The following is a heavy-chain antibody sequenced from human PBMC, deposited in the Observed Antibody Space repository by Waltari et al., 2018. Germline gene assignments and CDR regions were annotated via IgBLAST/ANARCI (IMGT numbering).Heavy chain of an antibody. J-gene: IGHJ4*02. CDR3: AKETAFTLDS. Sequence: QVQLQESGPGLVKPSQTLSLTCTVSGASINSSGNYWTWIRHHPARGLEWIGYISFSGTTYYSPSLRSRLTISIDTSKNQFSLNLSSLTAADTAVYFCAKETAFTLDSWGQGTLVTVSS. D-gene: IGHD2-21*02. V-gene: IGHV4-31*03. CDR2: ISFSGTT. CDR1: GASINSSGNY.